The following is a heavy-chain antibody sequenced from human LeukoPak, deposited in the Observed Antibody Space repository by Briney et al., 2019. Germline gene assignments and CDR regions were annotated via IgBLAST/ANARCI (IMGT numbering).Heavy chain of an antibody. D-gene: IGHD1-26*01. V-gene: IGHV3-15*01. Sequence: GGSLRLSCTASGFTFNNAWMSWVRQAPGKGLEWVGRIKSKTDGGTTDYAALVKGRFTTSRDDSKSTLYLQMNSLKTEDTAVYYCTAYTLKWEASYGYWGQGTLVTVSS. CDR2: IKSKTDGGTT. CDR1: GFTFNNAW. CDR3: TAYTLKWEASYGY. J-gene: IGHJ4*02.